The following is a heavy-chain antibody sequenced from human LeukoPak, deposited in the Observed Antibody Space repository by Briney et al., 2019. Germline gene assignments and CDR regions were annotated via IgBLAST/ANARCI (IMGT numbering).Heavy chain of an antibody. CDR3: ARDQRSGSYYNDAFDY. V-gene: IGHV1-46*01. D-gene: IGHD3-10*01. CDR1: GYTFTHYY. J-gene: IGHJ4*02. CDR2: INPSGGGT. Sequence: ASVKVSCKASGYTFTHYYMHWVRQAPGQGLEWMGIINPSGGGTNSAQKFQGRVTITADKSTSTAYMELSSLRSEDTAVYYCARDQRSGSYYNDAFDYWGQGTLVTVSS.